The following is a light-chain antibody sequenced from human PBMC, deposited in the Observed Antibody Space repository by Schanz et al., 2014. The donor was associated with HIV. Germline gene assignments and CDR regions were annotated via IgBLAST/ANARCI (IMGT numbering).Light chain of an antibody. V-gene: IGKV3-20*01. CDR3: KQYGSSLIT. CDR2: GAS. Sequence: EIVLTQSPGTLSLSPGERVTLSCRASQSVSSSYLAWYQQKPGQAPRLLIYGASSRATGIPDRFSGSGSGKDFTLTISRLEPEDFAVYYCKQYGSSLITFGQGTRLEIK. J-gene: IGKJ5*01. CDR1: QSVSSSY.